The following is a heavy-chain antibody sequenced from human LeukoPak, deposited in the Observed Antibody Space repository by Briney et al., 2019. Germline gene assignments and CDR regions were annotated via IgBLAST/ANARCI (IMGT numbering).Heavy chain of an antibody. CDR2: ISYDGSNK. CDR3: ARSSARITMVRGVIITPDYFDY. D-gene: IGHD3-10*01. Sequence: PGGSLRLSCAASGFTFSSYAMHWVRQAPGKGLEWVAVISYDGSNKYYADSVKGRFTISRDNSKNTLYLQMNSLRSEDTAVYYCARSSARITMVRGVIITPDYFDYWGQGTLVTVSS. CDR1: GFTFSSYA. J-gene: IGHJ4*02. V-gene: IGHV3-30-3*01.